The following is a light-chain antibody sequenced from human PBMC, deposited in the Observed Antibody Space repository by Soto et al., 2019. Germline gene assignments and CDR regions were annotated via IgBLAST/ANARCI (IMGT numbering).Light chain of an antibody. Sequence: QAVLTQPPSASGSPGQSVTISCTGTNSDIGTYIYVSWYQQHPGKGPRLIIYEVSKRPSGVPDRFSGSKSGNTASLTVSGLQTEDEADYYCSSYAGVKNFVVFGGGTKLTVL. CDR1: NSDIGTYIY. CDR2: EVS. J-gene: IGLJ2*01. V-gene: IGLV2-8*01. CDR3: SSYAGVKNFVV.